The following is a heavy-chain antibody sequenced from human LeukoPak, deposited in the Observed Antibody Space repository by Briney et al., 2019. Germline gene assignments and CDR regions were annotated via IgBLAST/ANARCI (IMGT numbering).Heavy chain of an antibody. Sequence: GRSLRLSCAASGFTFSTYNMNWVRQAPGKGLEWLSNIRDTGTDMYYADSVKGRFTISRDNAKNSLPLQMNSLRVEDTAVYYCARDHDWSFDYWGLGTLVTVSS. CDR1: GFTFSTYN. CDR2: IRDTGTDM. V-gene: IGHV3-48*01. CDR3: ARDHDWSFDY. J-gene: IGHJ4*02. D-gene: IGHD3-9*01.